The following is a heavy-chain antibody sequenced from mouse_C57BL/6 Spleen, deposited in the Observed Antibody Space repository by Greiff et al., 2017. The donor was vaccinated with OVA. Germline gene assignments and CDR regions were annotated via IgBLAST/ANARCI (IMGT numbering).Heavy chain of an antibody. CDR2: IDPETGGT. J-gene: IGHJ3*01. CDR1: GYTFTDYE. CDR3: TRTQYYGRSWFAY. Sequence: QVQLKESGAELVRPGASVTLSCKASGYTFTDYEMHWVKQTPVHGLEWIGAIDPETGGTAYNQKFKGKAILTADKSSSTAYMELRSLTSEDSAVYYRTRTQYYGRSWFAYWGQGTLVTVSA. D-gene: IGHD1-1*01. V-gene: IGHV1-15*01.